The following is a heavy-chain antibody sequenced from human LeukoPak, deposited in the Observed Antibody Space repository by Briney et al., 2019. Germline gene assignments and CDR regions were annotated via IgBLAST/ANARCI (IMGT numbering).Heavy chain of an antibody. V-gene: IGHV3-7*01. CDR3: ARPGYSSSWYNPPEGYFQH. Sequence: GGSLRLSCAASGFTFSSCSMSWVRQAPGKGLEWVANIKQDGSEKYYVDSVKGRFTISRDNAKNSLYLQMNSLRAEDTAVYYCARPGYSSSWYNPPEGYFQHWGQGTLVTVSS. J-gene: IGHJ1*01. CDR2: IKQDGSEK. D-gene: IGHD6-13*01. CDR1: GFTFSSCS.